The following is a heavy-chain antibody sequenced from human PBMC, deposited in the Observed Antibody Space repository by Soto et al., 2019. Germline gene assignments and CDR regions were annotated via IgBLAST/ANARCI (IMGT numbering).Heavy chain of an antibody. Sequence: QVQLQESGPGLVKPSQTLSLTCTVSGGSISSGGYYWSWIRQHPGKGLEWIGYIYYSGSTYYNPSLKSRVTVSGDTAKNQFSLKLSSVTAADTAVYYCARSPNYDSLTGALSGFDYWGQGTLVTVSS. J-gene: IGHJ4*02. CDR3: ARSPNYDSLTGALSGFDY. D-gene: IGHD3-9*01. CDR2: IYYSGST. CDR1: GGSISSGGYY. V-gene: IGHV4-31*03.